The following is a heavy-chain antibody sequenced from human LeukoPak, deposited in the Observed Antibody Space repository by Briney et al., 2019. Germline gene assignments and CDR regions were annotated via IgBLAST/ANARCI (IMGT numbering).Heavy chain of an antibody. CDR2: ISYDGSNK. V-gene: IGHV3-30*04. CDR1: GFTFSSYS. J-gene: IGHJ4*02. Sequence: GGSLRLSCAASGFTFSSYSMHWVRQAPGKGLEWVAVISYDGSNKYYADSVKGRFTISRDNSKNTLYLQMNSLRAEDTAVYYCAKDSLNPRYYYDSSGLPHYFDYWGQGTLVTVSS. D-gene: IGHD3-22*01. CDR3: AKDSLNPRYYYDSSGLPHYFDY.